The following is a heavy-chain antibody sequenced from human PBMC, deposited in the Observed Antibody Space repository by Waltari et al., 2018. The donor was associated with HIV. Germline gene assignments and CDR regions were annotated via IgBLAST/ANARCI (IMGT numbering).Heavy chain of an antibody. CDR2: INPSTGGT. V-gene: IGHV1-2*02. J-gene: IGHJ5*02. CDR3: ARGVYDFWSGYNQGWFDP. Sequence: QVQLVQSGAEVKKPGASVKVSCKASGYTFTGYYMHWVRQAPGQGLEWRGWINPSTGGTNYAQKFQGRVNMTRDTSSSTAYMELSRLRADDTAVYYCARGVYDFWSGYNQGWFDPWGQGTLVTVSS. CDR1: GYTFTGYY. D-gene: IGHD3-3*01.